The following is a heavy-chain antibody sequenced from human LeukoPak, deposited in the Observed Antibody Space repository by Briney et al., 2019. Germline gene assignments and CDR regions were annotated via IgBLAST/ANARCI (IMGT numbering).Heavy chain of an antibody. CDR2: IYTSGST. CDR1: GGSISSYY. D-gene: IGHD2-21*01. J-gene: IGHJ6*03. CDR3: ARDSYSLSAALYYYYYMDV. V-gene: IGHV4-4*07. Sequence: SETLSLTCTVSGGSISSYYWSWVRQPAGKGLEWIGRIYTSGSTNYNPSLKSRVTISVDTSKNQFSLKLSSVTAADTAVYYYARDSYSLSAALYYYYYMDVWGKGTTVTVSS.